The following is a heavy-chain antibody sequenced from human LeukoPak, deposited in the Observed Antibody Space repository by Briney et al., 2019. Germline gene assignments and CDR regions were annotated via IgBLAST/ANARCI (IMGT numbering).Heavy chain of an antibody. CDR2: IYSAGST. J-gene: IGHJ6*03. V-gene: IGHV3-53*01. Sequence: GGSLRLSCAASEFTVSTNYMSWVRQAPGKGLEWVSVIYSAGSTYYADSVKGRFTISRDNSKNTLYLQMNSLRAEDTAVYYCARSSSTWYYYMDVWGKGTTVTVSS. D-gene: IGHD6-6*01. CDR3: ARSSSTWYYYMDV. CDR1: EFTVSTNY.